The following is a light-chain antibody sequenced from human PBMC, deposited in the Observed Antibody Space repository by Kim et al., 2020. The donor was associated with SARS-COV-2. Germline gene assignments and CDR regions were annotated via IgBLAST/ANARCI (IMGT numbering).Light chain of an antibody. CDR1: PSVTRNS. J-gene: IGKJ1*01. Sequence: AGKRSTLACRTRPSVTRNSLAWYQQKPGQAPRLLIHSASGRATGIPDRFSGSGSGTDFTLTISRLEPEDFAVYYCQQYGSSSGTFGPGTKLEI. CDR3: QQYGSSSGT. CDR2: SAS. V-gene: IGKV3-20*01.